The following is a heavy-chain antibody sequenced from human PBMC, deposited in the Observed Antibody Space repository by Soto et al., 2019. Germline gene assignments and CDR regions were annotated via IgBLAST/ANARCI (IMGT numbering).Heavy chain of an antibody. D-gene: IGHD2-15*01. CDR2: ISGSGGST. V-gene: IGHV3-23*01. Sequence: EVQLLESGGGLVQPGGSLRLSCAASGFTFSSYAMSWVRQAPGKGLEWVSAISGSGGSTYYADSVKGRFTISRDNSKNTLYLQMNSLRAEDTAVYYCAQDTHDMVVVVAATPSFDYWGQGNLVTVSS. J-gene: IGHJ4*02. CDR3: AQDTHDMVVVVAATPSFDY. CDR1: GFTFSSYA.